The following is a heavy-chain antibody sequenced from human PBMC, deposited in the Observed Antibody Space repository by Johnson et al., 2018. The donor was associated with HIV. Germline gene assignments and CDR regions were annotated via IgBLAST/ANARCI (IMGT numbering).Heavy chain of an antibody. J-gene: IGHJ3*02. V-gene: IGHV3-7*05. CDR2: IKQDGSEK. Sequence: MLLVESGGGLVQPGGSLRLSCAASGFTFSSYWMSWVRQAPGKGLEWVANIKQDGSEKYYVDSVKGRFTISRDNAKNSLYLQMNSLRAEDTAVYYCASDDYYDSRARLGAFDSWGQGTMVTVSS. CDR1: GFTFSSYW. CDR3: ASDDYYDSRARLGAFDS. D-gene: IGHD3-22*01.